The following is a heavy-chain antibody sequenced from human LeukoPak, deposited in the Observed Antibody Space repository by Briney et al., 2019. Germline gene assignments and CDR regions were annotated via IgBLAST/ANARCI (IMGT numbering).Heavy chain of an antibody. J-gene: IGHJ5*02. CDR1: GFTVSSNH. V-gene: IGHV3-53*01. Sequence: GGSLRLSCAASGFTVSSNHMSWVRQAPGKGLEWVSVIYSGGSTYYADSVKGRFTISRDNSKNTLYLQMNSLRAEDTAVYYCARESLPAWFDPWGQGTLVTVSS. CDR2: IYSGGST. CDR3: ARESLPAWFDP.